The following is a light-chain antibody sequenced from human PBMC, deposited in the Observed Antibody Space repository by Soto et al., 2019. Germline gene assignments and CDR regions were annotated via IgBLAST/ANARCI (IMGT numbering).Light chain of an antibody. CDR2: LGS. CDR3: MEALQTTWT. CDR1: QSLLHSNGYNY. J-gene: IGKJ1*01. V-gene: IGKV2-28*01. Sequence: VMTQSPLSLPVTPGEPASISCRSSQSLLHSNGYNYLDWYLQKPGQSPQLLIYLGSNRASGVPDRFSGSGSGTDFTLKISRVEAEDVGVYYCMEALQTTWTFGQGTKVEIK.